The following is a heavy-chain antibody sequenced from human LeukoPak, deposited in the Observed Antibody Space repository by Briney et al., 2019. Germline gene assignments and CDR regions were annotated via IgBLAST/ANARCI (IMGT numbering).Heavy chain of an antibody. CDR2: MNKDGSEN. D-gene: IGHD1/OR15-1a*01. Sequence: GGSLRLSCAASGFILSNHWMTWVRQAPGKGPEWVANMNKDGSENYYVDSVKGRFTISRDTAKNSLYLQMNNLRAEDTALYYCARNNDMDVWGQGTTVIVSS. V-gene: IGHV3-7*03. J-gene: IGHJ6*02. CDR3: ARNNDMDV. CDR1: GFILSNHW.